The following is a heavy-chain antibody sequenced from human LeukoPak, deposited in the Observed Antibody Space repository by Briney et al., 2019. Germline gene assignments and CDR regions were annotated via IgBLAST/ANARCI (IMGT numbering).Heavy chain of an antibody. V-gene: IGHV3-30-3*01. J-gene: IGHJ5*02. Sequence: GRSLRLSCAASGFTFSSYAMHWVRQAPGKGLEWVAVISYDGSNKYYADSVKGRFTISRDNSKNTLYLQMNSLRAADTAAYYCARGVGGDSRFDPWGQGTLVTVSS. CDR1: GFTFSSYA. CDR2: ISYDGSNK. D-gene: IGHD1-26*01. CDR3: ARGVGGDSRFDP.